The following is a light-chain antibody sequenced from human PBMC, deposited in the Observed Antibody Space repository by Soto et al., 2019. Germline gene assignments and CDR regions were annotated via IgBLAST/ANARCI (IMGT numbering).Light chain of an antibody. CDR3: QHTRT. V-gene: IGKV1-5*03. CDR2: KSS. J-gene: IGKJ1*01. CDR1: ASISSW. Sequence: IQMTQSPSTLAASFWDRGTITCRASASISSWLAWYQQQPGKAPKLLIYKSSILENGVPSRFSGGGSGTEFTLTINSLQPDDSGSYYCQHTRTFGQGTKVDIK.